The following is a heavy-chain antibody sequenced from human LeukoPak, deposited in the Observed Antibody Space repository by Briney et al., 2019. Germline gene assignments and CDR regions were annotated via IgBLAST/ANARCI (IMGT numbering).Heavy chain of an antibody. V-gene: IGHV1-2*06. CDR2: INPNSGGT. J-gene: IGHJ2*01. Sequence: GASVKVSCKASGYTFTGYYMHWVRQAPGQGLEWIGRINPNSGGTNYAQKFQGRVTMTRDTSISTAYMELSRLRSDDTAVYYCARDRGRYYDSSGYNYWYFDLWGRGTLVTVSS. CDR1: GYTFTGYY. CDR3: ARDRGRYYDSSGYNYWYFDL. D-gene: IGHD3-22*01.